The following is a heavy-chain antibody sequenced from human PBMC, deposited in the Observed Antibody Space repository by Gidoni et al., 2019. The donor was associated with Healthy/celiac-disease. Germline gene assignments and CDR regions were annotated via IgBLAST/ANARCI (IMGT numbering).Heavy chain of an antibody. CDR2: IWYDGSNK. Sequence: QVQLVESGGGVVQPGRSLSLSCAASGFTFSSYGMHWVRQAPGKGLEWVAVIWYDGSNKYYADSVKGRFTISRDNSKNTLYLQMNSLRAEDTAVYYCARDPTGTDAFDIWGQGTMVTVSS. CDR3: ARDPTGTDAFDI. D-gene: IGHD3-10*01. J-gene: IGHJ3*02. CDR1: GFTFSSYG. V-gene: IGHV3-33*01.